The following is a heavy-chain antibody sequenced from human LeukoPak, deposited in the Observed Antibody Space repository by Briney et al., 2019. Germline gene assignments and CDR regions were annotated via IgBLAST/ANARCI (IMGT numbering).Heavy chain of an antibody. J-gene: IGHJ4*02. Sequence: GGSLRLSCAASGFTFSSYAMHWVRQAPGKGLVWVSRIDTDGSGTIYADSVKGRFTVSRDNAKNTLYLQMTSLRAEDTAVYYCARGGYSSGLDYWGQGILVTVSS. CDR3: ARGGYSSGLDY. D-gene: IGHD6-19*01. V-gene: IGHV3-74*01. CDR1: GFTFSSYA. CDR2: IDTDGSGT.